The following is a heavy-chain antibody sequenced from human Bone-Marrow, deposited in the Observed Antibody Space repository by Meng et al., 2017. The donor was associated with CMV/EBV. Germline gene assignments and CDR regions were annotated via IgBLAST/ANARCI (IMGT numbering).Heavy chain of an antibody. CDR3: ARDGRDQKIKYYYDSSGYSPGY. Sequence: ASVKVSCKASGYTFTGYYMHWVRQAPGQGLESMGWINPNSGGTNYAQKFQGRVTKTRDTSISTASMELRRLRSDDTAVYYWARDGRDQKIKYYYDSSGYSPGYWGQGTLVTVSS. D-gene: IGHD3-22*01. J-gene: IGHJ4*02. V-gene: IGHV1-2*02. CDR2: INPNSGGT. CDR1: GYTFTGYY.